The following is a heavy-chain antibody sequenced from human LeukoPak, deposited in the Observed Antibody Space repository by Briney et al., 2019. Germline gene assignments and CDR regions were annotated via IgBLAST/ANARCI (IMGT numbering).Heavy chain of an antibody. V-gene: IGHV3-21*01. D-gene: IGHD3-10*01. J-gene: IGHJ4*02. Sequence: GGSLRLSCAASGFTFSSYSMNWVRQAPGKGLEWVSSISSSSSYIYYADSVKGRFTISRDNAKNSLYLQMNSLRAEDTAVYYCATGLKYYYGSGDNYWGQGTLVTVSS. CDR2: ISSSSSYI. CDR1: GFTFSSYS. CDR3: ATGLKYYYGSGDNY.